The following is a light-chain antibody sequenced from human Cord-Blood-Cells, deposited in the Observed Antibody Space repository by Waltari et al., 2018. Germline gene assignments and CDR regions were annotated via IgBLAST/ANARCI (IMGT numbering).Light chain of an antibody. CDR2: DAS. CDR3: QQRSNWIT. J-gene: IGKJ5*01. V-gene: IGKV3-11*01. CDR1: QSVSSY. Sequence: IVLTQSPATLSLSPGERATLSCRASQSVSSYLAWYQQKPGQAPRLLIYDASNRATCIPARFSGSGSGTDFTLTISSLEPEDFAVYYCQQRSNWITFGQGTRLEIK.